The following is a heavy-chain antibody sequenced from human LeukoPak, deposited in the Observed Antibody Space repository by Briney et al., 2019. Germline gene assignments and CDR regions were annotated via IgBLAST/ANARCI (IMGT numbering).Heavy chain of an antibody. CDR3: ARLRGNYFPDY. Sequence: SETLSLTCTVAGAYLSTTGSYWGWIRQPPGKGLEWIGSIYYSEKTSYDPSLKSRLTISADTSKNQFSLKLSSVTAADTAVYYCARLRGNYFPDYWGQGILVTVSS. CDR1: GAYLSTTGSY. D-gene: IGHD4-11*01. V-gene: IGHV4-39*07. J-gene: IGHJ4*02. CDR2: IYYSEKT.